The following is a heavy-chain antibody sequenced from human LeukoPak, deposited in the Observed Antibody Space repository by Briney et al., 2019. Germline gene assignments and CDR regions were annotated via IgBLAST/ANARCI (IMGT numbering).Heavy chain of an antibody. D-gene: IGHD6-13*01. V-gene: IGHV3-21*01. CDR3: ARDGPPATHGSSWPPRFDY. Sequence: PGGSLRLSCAAPGFTFSSYSMNWVRQAPGKGLEWVSSISSSSSYIYYADSVKGRFTISRDNAKNSLYLQMNSLRAEDTAVYYCARDGPPATHGSSWPPRFDYWGQGTLVTVSS. CDR2: ISSSSSYI. J-gene: IGHJ4*02. CDR1: GFTFSSYS.